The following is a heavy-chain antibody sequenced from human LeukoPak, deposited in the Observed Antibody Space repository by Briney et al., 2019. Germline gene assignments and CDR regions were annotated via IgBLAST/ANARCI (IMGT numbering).Heavy chain of an antibody. Sequence: GASVKVSCKASGGTFSSYAISWVRQAPGQGLEWMGGMNPNSGNTGYAQKFQGRVTITRNTSISTAYMELSSLRSEDTAVYYCARAKYKWLGDYWGQGTLVTVSS. CDR2: MNPNSGNT. CDR3: ARAKYKWLGDY. D-gene: IGHD5-12*01. CDR1: GGTFSSYA. J-gene: IGHJ4*02. V-gene: IGHV1-8*03.